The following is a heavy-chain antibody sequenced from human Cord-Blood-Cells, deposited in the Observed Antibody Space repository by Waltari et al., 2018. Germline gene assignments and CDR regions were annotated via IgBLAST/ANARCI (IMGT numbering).Heavy chain of an antibody. CDR3: ARDRGYGDYGY. V-gene: IGHV3-21*01. J-gene: IGHJ4*02. CDR1: GFTFSSYS. CDR2: ISSSSSYI. Sequence: EVQLVESGGGLVKHGGSLRLSCAASGFTFSSYSMNWVRQAPGKGLEWVSSISSSSSYIYYADSVKGRFTISRDNAKNSLYLQMNSLRAEDTAVYYCARDRGYGDYGYWGQGTLVTVSS. D-gene: IGHD4-17*01.